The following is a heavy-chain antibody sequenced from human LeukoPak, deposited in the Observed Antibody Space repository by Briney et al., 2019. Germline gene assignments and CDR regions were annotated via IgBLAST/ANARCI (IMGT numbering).Heavy chain of an antibody. Sequence: ASVKVSCKASGYTFTSYYMHWVRQAPGQGLEWMGIINPSGGSTSYAQKFQGRVTMTRDMSTSTVYMELSSLRSEDTAVYYCARVREGADFDYWGQGTLVTVSS. CDR2: INPSGGST. CDR1: GYTFTSYY. J-gene: IGHJ4*02. CDR3: ARVREGADFDY. D-gene: IGHD1-26*01. V-gene: IGHV1-46*01.